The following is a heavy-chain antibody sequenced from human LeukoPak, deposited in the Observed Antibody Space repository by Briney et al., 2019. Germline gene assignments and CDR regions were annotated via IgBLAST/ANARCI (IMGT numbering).Heavy chain of an antibody. CDR3: ARLGAERRIRYSSSPFTFDY. Sequence: GGSLRLSCAASGFTFSSYAMHWVRQAPGKGLEWVAVISYDGSNKYYADSVKGRFTISRDNSKNTLYLQMNSLRAEDTAVYYCARLGAERRIRYSSSPFTFDYWGQGTLVTVSS. V-gene: IGHV3-30*04. D-gene: IGHD6-13*01. CDR1: GFTFSSYA. CDR2: ISYDGSNK. J-gene: IGHJ4*02.